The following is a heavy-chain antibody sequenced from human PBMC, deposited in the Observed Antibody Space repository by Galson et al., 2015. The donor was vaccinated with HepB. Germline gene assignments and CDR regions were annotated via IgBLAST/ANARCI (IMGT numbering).Heavy chain of an antibody. D-gene: IGHD1/OR15-1a*01. CDR2: IDSSSNYI. Sequence: SLRLSCAASRFSFSHYTLNWVRQAPGKGLEWVSSIDSSSNYISYADSVKGRFTISRDNAKSSLYLQMNSLRVEDTALYYCSRDQGRRTGWIDGMDVWGQGTTVTVSS. CDR3: SRDQGRRTGWIDGMDV. CDR1: RFSFSHYT. J-gene: IGHJ6*02. V-gene: IGHV3-21*06.